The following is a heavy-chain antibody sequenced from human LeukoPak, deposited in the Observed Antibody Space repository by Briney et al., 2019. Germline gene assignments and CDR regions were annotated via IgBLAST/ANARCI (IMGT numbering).Heavy chain of an antibody. V-gene: IGHV3-48*03. CDR2: ISSSGRTI. Sequence: GGSLRLSCAAAGFTFSSYEMNWVRPAPGKGLEWVSYISSSGRTIYYADSVKGRFTISRDNAKNSLYLQMNSLSAEDTAVYYCAELGITMIGGVWGKGTTVTISS. CDR1: GFTFSSYE. CDR3: AELGITMIGGV. J-gene: IGHJ6*04. D-gene: IGHD3-10*02.